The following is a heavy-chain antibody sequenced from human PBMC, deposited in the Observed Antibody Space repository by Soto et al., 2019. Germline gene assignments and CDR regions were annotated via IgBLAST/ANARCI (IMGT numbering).Heavy chain of an antibody. CDR2: ISYDGSNK. Sequence: SLRLSCAASGFTFSSYGLPWVRQAPGKGLEWVAVISYDGSNKYYADSVKGRFTISRDNSKNTLYLQMNSLRAEDTAVYYCAKDSAWGQGTLVTVSS. V-gene: IGHV3-30*18. J-gene: IGHJ5*02. CDR1: GFTFSSYG. D-gene: IGHD1-26*01. CDR3: AKDSA.